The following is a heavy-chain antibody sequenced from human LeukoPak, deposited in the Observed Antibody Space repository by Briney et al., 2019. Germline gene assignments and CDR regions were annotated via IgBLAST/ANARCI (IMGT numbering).Heavy chain of an antibody. D-gene: IGHD6-6*01. J-gene: IGHJ5*02. CDR2: IRYDGSNK. CDR1: GFTFSSYG. V-gene: IGHV3-30*02. Sequence: GGSLRLSCAASGFTFSSYGMHWVRQAPGKGLEWVAFIRYDGSNKYYADSVKGRLTISRDNSKNTLYLQMNSLRAEDTAVYYCAKDLGLAARQGTGFDPWGQGTLVTVSS. CDR3: AKDLGLAARQGTGFDP.